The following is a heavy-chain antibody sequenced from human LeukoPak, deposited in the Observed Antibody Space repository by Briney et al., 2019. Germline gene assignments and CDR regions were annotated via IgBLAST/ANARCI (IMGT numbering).Heavy chain of an antibody. CDR1: GGSISSYY. D-gene: IGHD6-13*01. J-gene: IGHJ3*01. CDR2: IYYSGST. CDR3: ARDEGNLYSTTYALNL. V-gene: IGHV4-59*01. Sequence: SETLSLTCTVSGGSISSYYWSWIRQPPGKGLEWIGYIYYSGSTNYNPSLKSRVTISLHTSKNQFSLKLSSVSAADTAVYYCARDEGNLYSTTYALNLKGPGTMVTVSS.